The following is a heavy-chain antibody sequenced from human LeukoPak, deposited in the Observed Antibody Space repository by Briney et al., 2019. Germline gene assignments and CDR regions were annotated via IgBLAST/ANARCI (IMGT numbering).Heavy chain of an antibody. CDR2: IIPIFGTA. V-gene: IGHV1-69*05. CDR1: GGTFSSYA. CDR3: ARDPGGYSYGYGLYYMDV. Sequence: SVKVSCKASGGTFSSYAISWVRQAPGQGLEWMGGIIPIFGTANYAQKFQGRVTITTDESTSTAYMELSSLRSEDTAVYYCARDPGGYSYGYGLYYMDVWGKGTTVTVS. J-gene: IGHJ6*03. D-gene: IGHD5-18*01.